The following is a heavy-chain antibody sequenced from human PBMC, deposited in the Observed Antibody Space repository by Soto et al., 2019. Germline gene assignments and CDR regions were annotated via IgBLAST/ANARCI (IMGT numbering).Heavy chain of an antibody. CDR3: ARAEPYYYDSSGHLFDY. Sequence: GESLKISCKGSGYSFTSYWIGWVRQMPGKGLEWMGIIYPGDSDTRYSPPFQGQVTISADKSISTAYLQWSSLKASDTAMYYCARAEPYYYDSSGHLFDYWGQGTLVTVSS. J-gene: IGHJ4*02. V-gene: IGHV5-51*01. CDR1: GYSFTSYW. D-gene: IGHD3-22*01. CDR2: IYPGDSDT.